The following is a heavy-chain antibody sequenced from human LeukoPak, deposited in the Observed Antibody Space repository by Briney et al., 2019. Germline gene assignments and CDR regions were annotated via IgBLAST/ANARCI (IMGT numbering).Heavy chain of an antibody. CDR1: GYIFTTYW. Sequence: GESLKISCRGSGYIFTTYWIGWVRQMSGKGLEWMGLIYPGNSDTRYSPSFQGQVTISADKSIGTAYLQWSSLKASDTAVYYCVCDRGNFDSFDFWGQGTLVTVSS. V-gene: IGHV5-51*01. CDR2: IYPGNSDT. CDR3: VCDRGNFDSFDF. D-gene: IGHD1-7*01. J-gene: IGHJ4*02.